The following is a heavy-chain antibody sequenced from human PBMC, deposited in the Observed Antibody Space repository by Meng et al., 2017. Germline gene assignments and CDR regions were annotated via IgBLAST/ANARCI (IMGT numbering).Heavy chain of an antibody. Sequence: QGQAHESGPGRVALSGVVSLDCSVSCACIMCSYWWSCVRQPPGKGPEWIGEVYHSGITKYNPSLKSRVTISGDKSKNQFTPKLSSVTAADTPVSYCARWVPEDTARGAYYLDLWGQGTLVTVSS. CDR1: CACIMCSYW. J-gene: IGHJ4*02. D-gene: IGHD5-18*01. CDR2: VYHSGIT. V-gene: IGHV4-4*02. CDR3: ARWVPEDTARGAYYLDL.